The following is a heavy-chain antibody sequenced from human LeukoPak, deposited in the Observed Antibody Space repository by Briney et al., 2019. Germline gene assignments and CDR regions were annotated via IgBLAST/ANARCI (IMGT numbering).Heavy chain of an antibody. CDR1: GFTVSSNY. CDR3: AKDVDIVATGDYFDS. Sequence: PGGSLRLSCAASGFTVSSNYMSWVRQAPGKGLEWVSVIYSGGSTYYADSVKSRFTISRDNSKNTLYLQMNSLRAEDTAVYYCAKDVDIVATGDYFDSWGQGTLVTVSS. J-gene: IGHJ4*02. V-gene: IGHV3-53*01. CDR2: IYSGGST. D-gene: IGHD5-12*01.